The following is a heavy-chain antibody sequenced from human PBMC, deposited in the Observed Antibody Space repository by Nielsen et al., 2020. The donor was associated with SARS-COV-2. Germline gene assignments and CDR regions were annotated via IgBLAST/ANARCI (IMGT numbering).Heavy chain of an antibody. CDR2: ISAYNGNT. Sequence: ASVKVSCKASGYTFTSYGISWVRQAPGQGLEWMGWISAYNGNTNYAQKLQGRVTMTTDTSTSTAYMELRSLRSDDTAVYYCARVRITMIVVVDAFDIWGQGTMVTVSS. CDR3: ARVRITMIVVVDAFDI. CDR1: GYTFTSYG. J-gene: IGHJ3*02. D-gene: IGHD3-22*01. V-gene: IGHV1-18*01.